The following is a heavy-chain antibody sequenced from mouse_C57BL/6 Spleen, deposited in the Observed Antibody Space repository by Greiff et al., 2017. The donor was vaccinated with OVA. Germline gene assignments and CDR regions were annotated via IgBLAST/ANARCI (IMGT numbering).Heavy chain of an antibody. V-gene: IGHV5-16*01. Sequence: DVMLVESEGGLVQPGSSMKLSCTASGFTFSDYYMAWVRQVPEKGQEWVANINYDGSSTYYLDSLKSRFIISRDNAKNILYLQMSSLKSEDTATYYCARDNYYGSSYYAMDYWGQGTSVTVSS. J-gene: IGHJ4*01. CDR1: GFTFSDYY. CDR3: ARDNYYGSSYYAMDY. CDR2: INYDGSST. D-gene: IGHD1-1*01.